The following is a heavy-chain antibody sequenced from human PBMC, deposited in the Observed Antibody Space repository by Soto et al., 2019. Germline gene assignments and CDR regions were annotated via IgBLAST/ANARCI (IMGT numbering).Heavy chain of an antibody. CDR1: GLTFSSYA. V-gene: IGHV3-23*01. D-gene: IGHD6-19*01. CDR3: AKDPLWGQWLEYVYLAQ. CDR2: ISNTGLTT. Sequence: EVQLLESGGGLVQPGGSLRLSCAASGLTFSSYAMSWVRQAPGRRLEWVAVISNTGLTTHYADSVKGRFTTSRDNSKRTVYLQMNSLRVDDTSVYFCAKDPLWGQWLEYVYLAQRGEGNLVTVSS. J-gene: IGHJ4*02.